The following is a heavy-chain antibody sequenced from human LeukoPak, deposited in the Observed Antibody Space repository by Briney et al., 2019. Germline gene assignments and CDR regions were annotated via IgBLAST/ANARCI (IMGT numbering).Heavy chain of an antibody. Sequence: PGGSLRLSCAASGFTFSSYWMHWVRQAPGKGLVWVSRINSDGSSTIYADSVKRRFTISRDNAKNTLYLQMNSLRAEDTAVYYCAIEIVDGFDYWGQGTLVTVSS. V-gene: IGHV3-74*01. CDR3: AIEIVDGFDY. CDR2: INSDGSST. CDR1: GFTFSSYW. J-gene: IGHJ4*02. D-gene: IGHD3-16*02.